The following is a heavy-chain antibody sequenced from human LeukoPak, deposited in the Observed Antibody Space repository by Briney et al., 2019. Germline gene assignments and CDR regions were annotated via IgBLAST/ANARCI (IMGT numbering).Heavy chain of an antibody. D-gene: IGHD3-16*01. J-gene: IGHJ4*02. CDR1: GYSFTSYW. Sequence: GESLKISCKGSGYSFTSYWIGWVRQMPGKGLEWMGILNPGDSDTRYSPSFQGQVTISADKSISTAYLQWSSLKASDTAMYYCSRLDRGSDPPVIDYWGQGTLVTVSS. V-gene: IGHV5-51*01. CDR2: LNPGDSDT. CDR3: SRLDRGSDPPVIDY.